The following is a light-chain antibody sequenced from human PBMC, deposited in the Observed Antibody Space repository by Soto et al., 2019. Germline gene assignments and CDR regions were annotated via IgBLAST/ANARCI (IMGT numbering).Light chain of an antibody. CDR2: GAS. CDR1: QCVSSSY. J-gene: IGKJ4*01. CDR3: QQYGSSPFT. Sequence: EIVLTQSPGTLSLSPGERATLSCRASQCVSSSYLAWYQQKPGQAPRLLIYGASSRATGIPDRFSGSGSGTDFTLTISRLEPEDFAVYYCQQYGSSPFTFGGGTKVDIK. V-gene: IGKV3-20*01.